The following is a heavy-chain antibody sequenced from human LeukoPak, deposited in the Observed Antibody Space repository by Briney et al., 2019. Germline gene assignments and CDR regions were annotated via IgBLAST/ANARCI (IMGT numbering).Heavy chain of an antibody. D-gene: IGHD1-26*01. V-gene: IGHV4-59*01. J-gene: IGHJ5*02. CDR3: ARMLGSVGATPDWFDP. CDR2: IYYSGST. Sequence: NPSETLSLTCTVSGGSISSYYWSWIRQPPGKGLEWIGYIYYSGSTNYNPSLKSRVTISVDTSKNQFSLKLSSVTAADTAVYYCARMLGSVGATPDWFDPWGQGTLVTVSS. CDR1: GGSISSYY.